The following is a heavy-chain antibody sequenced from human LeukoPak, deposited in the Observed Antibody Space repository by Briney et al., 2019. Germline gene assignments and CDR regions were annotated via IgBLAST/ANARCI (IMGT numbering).Heavy chain of an antibody. CDR1: GFTFSSYS. D-gene: IGHD3/OR15-3a*01. J-gene: IGHJ6*02. Sequence: KPGGSLRLSCAASGFTFSSYSMNWVRQAPGKGLEWVSSISSSSSYIYYADSVKGRFTISRDNAKNSLYLQMNSLRAEDTAVYYCARDPQPLLGWLSSYYYYGMDVWGQGATVTVSS. CDR2: ISSSSSYI. V-gene: IGHV3-21*01. CDR3: ARDPQPLLGWLSSYYYYGMDV.